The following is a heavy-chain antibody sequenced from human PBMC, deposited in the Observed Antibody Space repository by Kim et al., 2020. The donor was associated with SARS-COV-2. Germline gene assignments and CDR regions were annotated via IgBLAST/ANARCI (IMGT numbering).Heavy chain of an antibody. CDR3: AGGYQLHTYGMDV. V-gene: IGHV1-2*06. D-gene: IGHD2-2*01. CDR2: INPNSGGT. CDR1: GYTFTGYY. J-gene: IGHJ6*02. Sequence: ASVKVSCKASGYTFTGYYMHWVRQAPGQGLEWMGRINPNSGGTNYAQKFQGRVTMTRDTSISTAYMELSRLTSDHTALYYCAGGYQLHTYGMDVWGQGPTVTVSS.